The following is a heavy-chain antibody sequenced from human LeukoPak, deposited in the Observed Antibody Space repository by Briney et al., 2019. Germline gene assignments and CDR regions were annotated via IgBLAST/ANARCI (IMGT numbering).Heavy chain of an antibody. CDR2: INPSGANT. Sequence: ASVKVSCKTSGYTFTNFYMHWVRQAPGQGLEWMGIINPSGANTGYAQKFQGRVTMTRDTSTSTVYMELSSLRSQDTAVYYCAREVGIRGHLDYWGRGTPVTVSS. J-gene: IGHJ4*02. CDR1: GYTFTNFY. D-gene: IGHD1-26*01. CDR3: AREVGIRGHLDY. V-gene: IGHV1-46*01.